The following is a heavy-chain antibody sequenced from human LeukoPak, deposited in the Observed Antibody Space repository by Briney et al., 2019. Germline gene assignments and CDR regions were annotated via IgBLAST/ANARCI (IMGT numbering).Heavy chain of an antibody. D-gene: IGHD5-24*01. CDR3: AREVEMATISGYYYYGMDV. Sequence: SVKVSCKASGGTFSSYAISWVRQAPGQGPEWMGRIIPILGIANYAQKFQGRVTITADKSTSTAYMELSSLRSEDTAVYYCAREVEMATISGYYYYGMDVWGQGTTVTVSS. CDR2: IIPILGIA. V-gene: IGHV1-69*04. J-gene: IGHJ6*02. CDR1: GGTFSSYA.